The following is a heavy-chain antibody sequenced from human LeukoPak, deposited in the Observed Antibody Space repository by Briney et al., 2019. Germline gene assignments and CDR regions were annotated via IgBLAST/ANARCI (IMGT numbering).Heavy chain of an antibody. CDR2: VNPISGDT. D-gene: IGHD5-18*01. Sequence: GASVKVSCKTSGYSFTDYYIHWVRQARGQGLEWMGWVNPISGDTSYAQKFQGRVTMTRDTSISTIFMELSSLESDDTAVYYCVRELDTAVVGLSWFDPWGQGTLVTVSS. V-gene: IGHV1-2*02. CDR3: VRELDTAVVGLSWFDP. CDR1: GYSFTDYY. J-gene: IGHJ5*02.